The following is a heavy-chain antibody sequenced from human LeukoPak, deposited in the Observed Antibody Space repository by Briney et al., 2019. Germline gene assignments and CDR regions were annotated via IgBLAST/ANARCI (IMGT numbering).Heavy chain of an antibody. Sequence: VWALRLSCAASVLTFSSYWMRWVRQAPRRGLEWVANIRQDGSVQNYLHSVKGRFTISRDNHNNSVYLQMSSLRAEDTAVYYCLVTTRSRGFDYWGQGTLVTVSS. D-gene: IGHD1/OR15-1a*01. CDR3: LVTTRSRGFDY. CDR1: VLTFSSYW. J-gene: IGHJ4*02. CDR2: IRQDGSVQ. V-gene: IGHV3-7*01.